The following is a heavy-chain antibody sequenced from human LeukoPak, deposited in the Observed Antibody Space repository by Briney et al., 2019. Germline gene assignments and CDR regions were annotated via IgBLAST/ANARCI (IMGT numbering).Heavy chain of an antibody. D-gene: IGHD5-18*01. CDR3: AREGIQLWLDLSY. J-gene: IGHJ4*02. Sequence: ASLKASCKASRYTFTSYGISCVRQAPGQGLEWMGWISAYNGNTHYAQKLQGRVTMTTDTSKSTAYMELRSLRSDDTAVYYCAREGIQLWLDLSYWGQGSLVTVSS. CDR1: RYTFTSYG. CDR2: ISAYNGNT. V-gene: IGHV1-18*01.